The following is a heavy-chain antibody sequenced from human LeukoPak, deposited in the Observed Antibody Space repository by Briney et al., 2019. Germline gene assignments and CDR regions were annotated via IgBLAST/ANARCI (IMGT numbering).Heavy chain of an antibody. CDR2: TDQVEGER. D-gene: IGHD3-22*01. J-gene: IGHJ4*02. CDR1: GFTFSSYW. V-gene: IGHV3-7*01. CDR3: ARDGVRGSYDHSHFDY. Sequence: PGGSLRLSCTASGFTFSSYWLCWVCQPPGPGLERVANTDQVEGERYYVDSVKGRFIISRDNAKNSLFLQMSSLRVEDTAVYYCARDGVRGSYDHSHFDYCGQGILVTVAS.